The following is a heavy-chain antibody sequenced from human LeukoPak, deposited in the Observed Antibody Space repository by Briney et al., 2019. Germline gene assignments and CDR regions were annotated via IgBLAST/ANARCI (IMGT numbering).Heavy chain of an antibody. D-gene: IGHD3-10*01. Sequence: KPSETLSLTCTVSGGSISSYYWSWIRQPAGKGLEWIGRIYTSGSTNYNPSLKSRVTMSVDTSKNQFSLKLSSVTAADTAVYYCARAPTSGSHSMYWFDPWGQGTLVTVSS. CDR1: GGSISSYY. CDR3: ARAPTSGSHSMYWFDP. J-gene: IGHJ5*02. V-gene: IGHV4-4*07. CDR2: IYTSGST.